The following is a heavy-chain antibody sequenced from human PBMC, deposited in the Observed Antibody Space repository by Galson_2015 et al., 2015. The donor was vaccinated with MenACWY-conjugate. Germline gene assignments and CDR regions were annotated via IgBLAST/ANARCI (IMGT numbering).Heavy chain of an antibody. V-gene: IGHV3-48*04. D-gene: IGHD2-15*01. CDR3: ARDRTVVVVAARITTFDY. CDR2: ISSSSSTI. J-gene: IGHJ4*02. Sequence: SLRLSCAASGFTFSSYSMNWVRQAPGKGLEWVSYISSSSSTIYYADSVKGRFTISRDNAKNSLYLLMNSLRAEDTAVYYCARDRTVVVVAARITTFDYWGQGTPVTVSS. CDR1: GFTFSSYS.